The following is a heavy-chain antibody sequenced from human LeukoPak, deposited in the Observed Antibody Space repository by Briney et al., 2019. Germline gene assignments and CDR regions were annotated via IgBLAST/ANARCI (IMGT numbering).Heavy chain of an antibody. J-gene: IGHJ4*02. CDR1: GFTFSSYS. Sequence: GGSLRLSCAASGFTFSSYSMNWVRQAPGKGLEWVSSISSSSSCIYYADSVKGRLTISRDNAKNSLYLQMNSLRAEDTAVYYCAKDLRGYCSGGSCKTIDYWGQGTLVTVSS. V-gene: IGHV3-21*01. CDR3: AKDLRGYCSGGSCKTIDY. D-gene: IGHD2-15*01. CDR2: ISSSSSCI.